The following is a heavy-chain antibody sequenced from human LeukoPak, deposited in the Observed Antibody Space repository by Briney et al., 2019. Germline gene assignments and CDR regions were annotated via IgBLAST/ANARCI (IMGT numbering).Heavy chain of an antibody. Sequence: SETLSLICTVSGGSISSSSYYWGWIRQPPGKGLEWIGSIYYSGSTYHNPSLKSRVTISVDTSKNQFSLKLSSVTAADTAVYYCARLRVEMATFHFDYWGQGTLVTVSS. CDR1: GGSISSSSYY. D-gene: IGHD5-24*01. CDR2: IYYSGST. V-gene: IGHV4-39*01. J-gene: IGHJ4*02. CDR3: ARLRVEMATFHFDY.